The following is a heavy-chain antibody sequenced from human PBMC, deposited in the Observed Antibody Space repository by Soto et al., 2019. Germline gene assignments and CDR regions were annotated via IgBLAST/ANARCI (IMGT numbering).Heavy chain of an antibody. CDR2: IWYDGSNK. D-gene: IGHD1-1*01. J-gene: IGHJ3*02. Sequence: QVQLVESGGGVVQPGRSLRLSCAASVFTFSSYGMHWVRQAPGKGLEWVAVIWYDGSNKYYADSVKGRFTISRDNSKNTLYLEMNSLRAEDTAVYYCVRDAGTTGTTGNAFDIWGQGTMVTVSS. V-gene: IGHV3-33*01. CDR3: VRDAGTTGTTGNAFDI. CDR1: VFTFSSYG.